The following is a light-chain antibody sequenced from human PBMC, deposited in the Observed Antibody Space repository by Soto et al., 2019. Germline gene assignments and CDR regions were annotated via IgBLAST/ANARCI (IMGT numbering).Light chain of an antibody. CDR3: QQYGSSSWT. Sequence: EIVLTQSPGTLSLSPGERATLSCRASQSVSSSYLAWYQQKPGQAPMLLIYGASSRATGIPDRFIGSGSETDFTLTITRFEPEDVAVYCSQQYGSSSWTFGQATNVEIK. CDR1: QSVSSSY. J-gene: IGKJ1*01. V-gene: IGKV3-20*01. CDR2: GAS.